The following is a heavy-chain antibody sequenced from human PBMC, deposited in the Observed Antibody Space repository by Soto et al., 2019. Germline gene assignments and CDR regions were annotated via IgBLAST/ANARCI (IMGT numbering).Heavy chain of an antibody. CDR1: GYSITSGHY. Sequence: SETLSLTCTVSGYSITSGHYWGWIRQSPGKGLEWIGSFHHSGSTYDDGSTFYNPSLESRVTISVDTSKKQFSLKLRSVTAADAAVYYCAPTWATYDFTEVWDLGTNVTVS. D-gene: IGHD3-3*01. CDR3: APTWATYDFTEV. V-gene: IGHV4-38-2*02. J-gene: IGHJ6*02. CDR2: FHHSGSTYDDGST.